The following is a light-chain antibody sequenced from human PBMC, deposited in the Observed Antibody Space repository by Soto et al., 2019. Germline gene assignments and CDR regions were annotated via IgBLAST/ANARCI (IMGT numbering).Light chain of an antibody. CDR3: QQYNNWPPCT. Sequence: EIVMTQSPATLSVSPGERATLSCRASQSVSSNLAWYQQKPGQAPRLLIYGASTRATGIPARFSGSGSGTEFTLTISSLQSEDFAVYYCQQYNNWPPCTFGQGTKVAIK. CDR1: QSVSSN. J-gene: IGKJ1*01. CDR2: GAS. V-gene: IGKV3-15*01.